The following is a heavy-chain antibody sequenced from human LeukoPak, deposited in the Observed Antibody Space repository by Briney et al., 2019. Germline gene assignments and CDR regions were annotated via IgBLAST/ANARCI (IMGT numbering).Heavy chain of an antibody. D-gene: IGHD3-10*01. Sequence: SETLSLTCTLSGGSISSFYWSWIRHPPGKGLEWIGYIYNSGTTNYNPPLRSRVTISVDTSKNQFSLKLTSVTAADTAVYHCARVPKGSGYFDYWGQGTLVTVSS. V-gene: IGHV4-59*01. CDR3: ARVPKGSGYFDY. CDR1: GGSISSFY. J-gene: IGHJ4*02. CDR2: IYNSGTT.